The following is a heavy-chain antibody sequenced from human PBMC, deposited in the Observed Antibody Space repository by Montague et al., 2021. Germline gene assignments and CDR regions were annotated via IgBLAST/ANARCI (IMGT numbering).Heavy chain of an antibody. CDR3: AKQGYFVSGTSYKGFDP. CDR2: MFYGGAT. Sequence: SETLSLTCTVSSGSIFHAYWSWVRQPPGKGLEWLGSMFYGGATSNNPSLKSRVTMSIDTSTNQFSLKLSFVTAADTAVYYCAKQGYFVSGTSYKGFDPWGQGILVTVSS. J-gene: IGHJ5*02. CDR1: SGSIFHAY. V-gene: IGHV4-59*08. D-gene: IGHD3-10*01.